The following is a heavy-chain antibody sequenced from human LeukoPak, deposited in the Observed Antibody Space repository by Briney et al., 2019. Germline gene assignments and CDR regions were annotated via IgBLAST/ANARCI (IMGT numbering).Heavy chain of an antibody. CDR1: GGTFSSYA. V-gene: IGHV1-69*04. J-gene: IGHJ3*02. CDR3: ARSGPSRTVVVITKFDAFDI. Sequence: ASVKVPCKASGGTFSSYAISWVRQAPGQGLEWMGRIIPILGIANYAQKFQGRVTITADKSTSTAYMELSSLRSEDTAVYYCARSGPSRTVVVITKFDAFDIWGQGTMVTVSS. CDR2: IIPILGIA. D-gene: IGHD3-22*01.